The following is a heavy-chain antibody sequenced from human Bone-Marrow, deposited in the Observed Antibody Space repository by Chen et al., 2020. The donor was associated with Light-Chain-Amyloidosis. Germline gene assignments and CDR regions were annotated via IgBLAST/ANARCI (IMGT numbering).Heavy chain of an antibody. CDR1: GYTFTGYY. D-gene: IGHD4-17*01. CDR2: INPNSGGT. V-gene: IGHV1-2*04. J-gene: IGHJ6*02. Sequence: QVQLVQSGAAVKKPGASVKVSCTASGYTFTGYYMNWVRQAPGQGLEWMGWINPNSGGTNYAQKFQGWVTMTRDTSISTAYMELSRLRSDDTAVYYCARGEVTTSFYYYGMDVWGQGTTVTVSS. CDR3: ARGEVTTSFYYYGMDV.